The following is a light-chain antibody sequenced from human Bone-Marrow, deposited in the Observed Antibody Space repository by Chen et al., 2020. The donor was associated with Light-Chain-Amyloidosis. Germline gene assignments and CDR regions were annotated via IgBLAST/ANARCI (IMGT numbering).Light chain of an antibody. CDR1: DLPTKY. Sequence: SYELTQPPSVSVSPGQTARNTCSGDDLPTKYWYQQKPGQAPVLVILRDTERPSGISERFSGSSSGTTATLTISGVQAEDEADYHCQSADSSGTYEVIFGGGTKLTVL. V-gene: IGLV3-25*03. J-gene: IGLJ2*01. CDR2: RDT. CDR3: QSADSSGTYEVI.